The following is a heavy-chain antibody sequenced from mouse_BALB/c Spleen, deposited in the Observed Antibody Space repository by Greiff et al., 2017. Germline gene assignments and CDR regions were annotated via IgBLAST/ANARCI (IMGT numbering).Heavy chain of an antibody. CDR3: TSLYGGAMDY. J-gene: IGHJ4*01. V-gene: IGHV6-6*02. CDR1: GFTFSNYW. Sequence: EVKLEESGGGLVQPGGSMKLSCVASGFTFSNYWMNWVRQSPEKGLEWVAEIRLKSNNYATHYAESVKGRFTISRDDSKSSVYLQMNNLRAEDTGIYYCTSLYGGAMDYWGQGTSVTVSS. CDR2: IRLKSNNYAT. D-gene: IGHD1-1*01.